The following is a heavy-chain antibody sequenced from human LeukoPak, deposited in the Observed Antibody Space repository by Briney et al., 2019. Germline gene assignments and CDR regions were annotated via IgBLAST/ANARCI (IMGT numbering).Heavy chain of an antibody. D-gene: IGHD3-10*01. CDR1: GFTFSSYW. J-gene: IGHJ4*02. V-gene: IGHV3-7*04. CDR2: IQQSGGRT. CDR3: AREAYASGSHDY. Sequence: AGSLRLSCAASGFTFSSYWMTWVRQAPGRGLEWVANIQQSGGRTHYVDSVKGRFTISRDNAINSLYLQLSSVRVEDTAVYYCAREAYASGSHDYWGQGALVTVSS.